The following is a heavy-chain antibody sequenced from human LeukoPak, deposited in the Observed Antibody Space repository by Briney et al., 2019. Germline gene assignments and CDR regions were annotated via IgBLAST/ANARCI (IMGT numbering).Heavy chain of an antibody. V-gene: IGHV4-59*01. CDR2: IYYSGST. D-gene: IGHD3-22*01. CDR1: GGSISSYY. CDR3: ARVTGYMIEDYFDY. Sequence: SETLSLTCTVSGGSISSYYWSWIRQPPGKGLEWIGYIYYSGSTNYNPSLKSRVTISVDTSKNQYSLRLSSVTAADTAVYYCARVTGYMIEDYFDYWGQGTLVTVSS. J-gene: IGHJ4*02.